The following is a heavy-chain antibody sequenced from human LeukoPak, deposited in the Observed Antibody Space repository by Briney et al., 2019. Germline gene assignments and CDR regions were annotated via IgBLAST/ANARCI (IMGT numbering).Heavy chain of an antibody. CDR2: INPSGGST. D-gene: IGHD5-24*01. V-gene: IGHV1-46*01. Sequence: MGIINPSGGSTSYAQKFQGRVTMTRDTSTSTVYMELSSLRSEDTAVYYCARDSTPEIPGGYWGQGTLVTVSS. CDR3: ARDSTPEIPGGY. J-gene: IGHJ4*02.